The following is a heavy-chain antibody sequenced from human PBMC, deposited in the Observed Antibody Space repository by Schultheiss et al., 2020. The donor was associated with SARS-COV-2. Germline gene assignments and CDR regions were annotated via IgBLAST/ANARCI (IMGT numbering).Heavy chain of an antibody. D-gene: IGHD6-13*01. CDR3: ARVGGSSSWTYFDY. Sequence: SQTLSLTCAVYGGSFSGYYWSWIRQPPGKGLEWIGEINHSGSTNYNPSLKSRVTMSVDTSKNQFSLKLSSVTAADTAVYYCARVGGSSSWTYFDYWGQGTLVTVSS. CDR2: INHSGST. J-gene: IGHJ4*02. CDR1: GGSFSGYY. V-gene: IGHV4-34*01.